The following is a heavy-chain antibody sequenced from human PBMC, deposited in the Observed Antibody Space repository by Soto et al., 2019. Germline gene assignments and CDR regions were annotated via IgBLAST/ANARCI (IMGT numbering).Heavy chain of an antibody. J-gene: IGHJ6*02. CDR2: INHSGST. D-gene: IGHD7-27*01. CDR3: ARGGDRNDYYYGMDV. CDR1: GGSFSGYY. Sequence: QVQLQQWGAGLLKPSETLSLTCAVYGGSFSGYYWSWIRQPPGKGLEWIGEINHSGSTNYNPSLKIRVTISVDTSKNQFSLKLSSVTAADTAVYYCARGGDRNDYYYGMDVWGQGTTVTVSS. V-gene: IGHV4-34*01.